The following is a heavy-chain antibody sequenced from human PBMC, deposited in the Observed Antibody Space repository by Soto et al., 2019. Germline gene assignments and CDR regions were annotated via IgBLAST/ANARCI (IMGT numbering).Heavy chain of an antibody. CDR1: GFTFSSYA. CDR2: ISGSGGST. CDR3: AKTPGNIVVVPAATPIYYYYYGMDV. V-gene: IGHV3-23*01. D-gene: IGHD2-2*01. Sequence: GGSLRLSCAASGFTFSSYAMSWVRQAPGKGLEWVSAISGSGGSTYYADSVKGRFTISRDNSKNTLYLQMNSLRAEDTAVYYCAKTPGNIVVVPAATPIYYYYYGMDVWGQGTTVTVSS. J-gene: IGHJ6*02.